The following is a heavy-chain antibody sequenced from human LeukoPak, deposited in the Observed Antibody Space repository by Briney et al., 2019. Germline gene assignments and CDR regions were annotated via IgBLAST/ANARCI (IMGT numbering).Heavy chain of an antibody. J-gene: IGHJ4*02. CDR2: INLNSGGT. Sequence: GASVKVSCKASGYPFAGYFMHWVRQAPGQGLEWMGWINLNSGGTNYAQKFKGRVTMTRDTSITTAYMELSRLRVDDTAVYYCAGPDYWGQGTLVTVSS. V-gene: IGHV1-2*02. CDR3: AGPDY. CDR1: GYPFAGYF.